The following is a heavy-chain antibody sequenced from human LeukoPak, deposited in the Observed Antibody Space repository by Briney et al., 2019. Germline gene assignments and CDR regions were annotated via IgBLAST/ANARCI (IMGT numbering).Heavy chain of an antibody. CDR1: GFTFSSYA. D-gene: IGHD5-18*01. CDR2: ISGSGGST. J-gene: IGHJ3*02. Sequence: GGSLRLSCAASGFTFSSYAMSWVRQAPGKGLEWVSAISGSGGSTYYADSVKGRFTISRDNSKNTLYLQMNSLRAEGTAVYYCAKDRYSSIAFDIWGQGTMVTVSS. V-gene: IGHV3-23*01. CDR3: AKDRYSSIAFDI.